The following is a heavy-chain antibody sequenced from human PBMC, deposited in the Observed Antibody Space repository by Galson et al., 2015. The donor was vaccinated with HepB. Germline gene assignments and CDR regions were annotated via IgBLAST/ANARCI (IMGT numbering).Heavy chain of an antibody. CDR2: IWFDGSNK. V-gene: IGHV3-33*01. J-gene: IGHJ2*01. Sequence: SLRLSCAASGFTFSNSGMHWVRQAPGKGLEWVSLIWFDGSNKYYGDSVKGRFTISRDNSKKMLYLQMNSLGAEDTAVYYCTRGISVGDLRPWYIDLWGRGTLVTVSS. CDR3: TRGISVGDLRPWYIDL. CDR1: GFTFSNSG. D-gene: IGHD3-16*01.